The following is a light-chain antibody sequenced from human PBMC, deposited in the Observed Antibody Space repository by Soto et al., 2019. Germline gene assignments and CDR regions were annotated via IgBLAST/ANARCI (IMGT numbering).Light chain of an antibody. V-gene: IGLV2-11*01. J-gene: IGLJ1*01. CDR1: SSDVGNYNY. CDR3: CSYAGSYTYV. Sequence: QSALTQPRSVSGSPGQSVTISCTGTSSDVGNYNYVSWYQQHPGKAPKVLIYDVSKRPSGVPDRFSASKSGNTASLTISGLQAEDEADYYCCSYAGSYTYVFGTGTKLTVL. CDR2: DVS.